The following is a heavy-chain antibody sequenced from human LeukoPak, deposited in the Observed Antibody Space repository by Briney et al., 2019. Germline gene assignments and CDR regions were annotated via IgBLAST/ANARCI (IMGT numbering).Heavy chain of an antibody. D-gene: IGHD3-22*01. Sequence: ASVKVSCKASGGTFSSYAISWVRQAPGQGLEWMGGIIPIFGTANYAQKFQGRVTITTDESTSTAYMELSSLRSEDTAVYYCAGTGEGYYDSSGYYNNWGQGTLVTVSS. CDR1: GGTFSSYA. V-gene: IGHV1-69*05. CDR2: IIPIFGTA. J-gene: IGHJ4*02. CDR3: AGTGEGYYDSSGYYNN.